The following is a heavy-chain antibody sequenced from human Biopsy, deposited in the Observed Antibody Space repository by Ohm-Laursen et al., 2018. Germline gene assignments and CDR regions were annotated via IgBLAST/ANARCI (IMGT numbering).Heavy chain of an antibody. CDR1: GYTLTAVA. CDR3: AADINVWNVNY. J-gene: IGHJ4*02. D-gene: IGHD1-1*01. V-gene: IGHV1-24*01. Sequence: GSVSASCKVSGYTLTAVAMHWVRQAPGRGLVWMGGFAPENGKTIYAQKFQGRITMTEDTSTDTAYMELSSLRSEDTAVYYCAADINVWNVNYWGQGTHVTVSS. CDR2: FAPENGKT.